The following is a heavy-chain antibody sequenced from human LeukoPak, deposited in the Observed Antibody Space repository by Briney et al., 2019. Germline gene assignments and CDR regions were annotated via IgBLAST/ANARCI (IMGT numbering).Heavy chain of an antibody. V-gene: IGHV1-2*06. CDR3: ARDRAEYGGNSLGY. J-gene: IGHJ4*02. CDR1: GYTFTSYY. D-gene: IGHD4-23*01. CDR2: INPNSGGT. Sequence: ASVKVSCTASGYTFTSYYMHWVRQAPGQGLEWMGRINPNSGGTNYAQKFQGRVTMTRDTSITTAYMELSRLRSDDTAVYYCARDRAEYGGNSLGYWGQGTLVTVSS.